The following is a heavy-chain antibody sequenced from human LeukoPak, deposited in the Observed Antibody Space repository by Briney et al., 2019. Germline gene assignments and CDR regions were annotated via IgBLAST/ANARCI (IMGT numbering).Heavy chain of an antibody. J-gene: IGHJ6*03. V-gene: IGHV1-8*02. Sequence: ASVKVSCKTSGYTFSSFDINWVRQATGQGLEWMGWMNTNSGNTGYAQKFQGRITMTRNISISTAYMELSSLTSEDTAVYYCARGWYPSGRQVTHSQYYYMDVWGKGSTITVSS. CDR2: MNTNSGNT. D-gene: IGHD6-13*01. CDR3: ARGWYPSGRQVTHSQYYYMDV. CDR1: GYTFSSFD.